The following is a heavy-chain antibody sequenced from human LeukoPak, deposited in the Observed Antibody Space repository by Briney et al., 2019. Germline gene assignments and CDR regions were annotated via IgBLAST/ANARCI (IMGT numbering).Heavy chain of an antibody. Sequence: GGSLRLSCAASGLTVSSNCMSWVRQAPGKGLEWDSFIYSGGNTYYADSVKGRFTISRDNSKNTVHLQMNSLRAEDTAMYYCARRAGDYSHPYDYWGQGTLVTVSS. CDR2: IYSGGNT. D-gene: IGHD3-22*01. CDR1: GLTVSSNC. J-gene: IGHJ4*02. V-gene: IGHV3-53*01. CDR3: ARRAGDYSHPYDY.